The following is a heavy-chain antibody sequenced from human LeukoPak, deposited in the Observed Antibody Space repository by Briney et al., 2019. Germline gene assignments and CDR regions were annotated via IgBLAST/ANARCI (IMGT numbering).Heavy chain of an antibody. J-gene: IGHJ3*02. CDR2: IIPIFGTA. CDR1: GGTFSSYA. CDR3: AKENYYDSSGPGAFDI. Sequence: ASVKVSCKASGGTFSSYAISWVRQAPGQGLEWMGGIIPIFGTANYAQKFQGRVTITADESTSTAYMELSSLRSVDTAVYYCAKENYYDSSGPGAFDIWGQGTMVTVSS. D-gene: IGHD3-22*01. V-gene: IGHV1-69*13.